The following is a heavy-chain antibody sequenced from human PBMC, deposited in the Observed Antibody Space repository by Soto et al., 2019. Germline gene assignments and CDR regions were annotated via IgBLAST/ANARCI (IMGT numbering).Heavy chain of an antibody. CDR1: GFTFDDYA. CDR2: ISWNSGSI. Sequence: EVQLVESGGGLVQPGRSLRLSCAASGFTFDDYAMHWVRQAPGKGLEWVSGISWNSGSIGYADSVKGRFTISRDNAKNSLYLQMNSLRAEDTALYYCAKDMGSYGDSSKYFDYWGQGTLVTVSS. J-gene: IGHJ4*02. D-gene: IGHD4-17*01. CDR3: AKDMGSYGDSSKYFDY. V-gene: IGHV3-9*01.